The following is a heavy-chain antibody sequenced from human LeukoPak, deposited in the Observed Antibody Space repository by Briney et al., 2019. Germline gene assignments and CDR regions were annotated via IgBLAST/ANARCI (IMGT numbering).Heavy chain of an antibody. CDR1: GGSISSSSYY. Sequence: SSETLSLTCTVSGGSISSSSYYWGWIRQPPGKGLEWIGSIYYSGSTYYNPSLKSRVTISVDTSKNQFSLKLSSVTAADTAVYYCARFAPYDSGGAIDYWGQGALVTVSS. J-gene: IGHJ4*02. CDR2: IYYSGST. CDR3: ARFAPYDSGGAIDY. D-gene: IGHD3-22*01. V-gene: IGHV4-39*01.